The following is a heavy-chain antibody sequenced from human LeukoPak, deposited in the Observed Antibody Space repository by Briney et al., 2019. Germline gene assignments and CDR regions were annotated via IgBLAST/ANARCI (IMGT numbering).Heavy chain of an antibody. CDR1: GYTFTGYY. J-gene: IGHJ6*02. Sequence: ASVKVSCKASGYTFTGYYMHWVRQAPGQGLEWMGRINPNSGGTNYAQKFQGRVTITADESTSTAYMELSSLRSEDTAVYYCARGRRRGVLWFGESRLAYYYYGMDVWGQGTTVTVSS. CDR2: INPNSGGT. D-gene: IGHD3-10*01. CDR3: ARGRRRGVLWFGESRLAYYYYGMDV. V-gene: IGHV1-2*06.